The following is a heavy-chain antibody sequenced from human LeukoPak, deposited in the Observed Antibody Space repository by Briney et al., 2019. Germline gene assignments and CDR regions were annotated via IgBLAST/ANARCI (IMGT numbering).Heavy chain of an antibody. J-gene: IGHJ4*02. D-gene: IGHD1-1*01. CDR3: AKDRSKGERRGNEFDY. V-gene: IGHV3-23*01. CDR2: ISGSCVST. Sequence: PGESLRLSCAASVFTFTSYAISWVRQAPGKGLDLVSPISGSCVSTYYADSVNGRFTISRDNSKNTLYLHMNSVRAEDTAVYYCAKDRSKGERRGNEFDYWGQGTLVIVSS. CDR1: VFTFTSYA.